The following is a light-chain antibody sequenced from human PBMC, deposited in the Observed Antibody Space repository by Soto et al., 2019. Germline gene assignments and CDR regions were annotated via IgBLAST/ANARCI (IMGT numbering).Light chain of an antibody. V-gene: IGLV2-14*01. J-gene: IGLJ3*02. CDR1: SSDVGAYNY. CDR3: NSYTRSRTWV. CDR2: EVS. Sequence: QSALTQPASVSGSPGQSITISCTGTSSDVGAYNYVSWYQQHPGKAPKLMIYEVSNRLSGVSNRFSGSKSANTASLTISGLQAEDEADYYCNSYTRSRTWVFGGGTKLTVL.